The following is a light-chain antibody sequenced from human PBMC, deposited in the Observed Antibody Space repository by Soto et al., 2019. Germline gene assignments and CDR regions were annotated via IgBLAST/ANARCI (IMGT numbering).Light chain of an antibody. J-gene: IGKJ1*01. Sequence: DIVMTQSPDSLAESLGERDTINCKSSQSVLYSSNNKNYLAWYQQKPGQPPKLLIYWASTRESGVPDRFSGSGSGTDFTLTISSLQAEDVAVYYCQQYYTTPPTFGQGTKVEIK. CDR3: QQYYTTPPT. CDR1: QSVLYSSNNKNY. CDR2: WAS. V-gene: IGKV4-1*01.